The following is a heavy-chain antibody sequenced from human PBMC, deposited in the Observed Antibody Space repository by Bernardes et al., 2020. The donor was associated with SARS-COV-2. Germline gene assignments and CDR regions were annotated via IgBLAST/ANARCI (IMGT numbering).Heavy chain of an antibody. J-gene: IGHJ6*02. CDR2: ILGSGGST. V-gene: IGHV3-23*01. CDR1: GLTFSDYA. D-gene: IGHD3-16*02. CDR3: AKDASMITFGAVIVTDYYYCMDV. Sequence: GGSLILSCVPSGLTFSDYAMSWVRQAPGKGLEWFSAILGSGGSTYYADSVKGRFTISRDNSKNTLYLQMNSLRAEDTAVYYCAKDASMITFGAVIVTDYYYCMDVWGQGTTVTVSS.